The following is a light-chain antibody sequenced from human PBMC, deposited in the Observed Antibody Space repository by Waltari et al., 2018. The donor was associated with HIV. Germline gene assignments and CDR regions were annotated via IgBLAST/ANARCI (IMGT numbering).Light chain of an antibody. CDR3: QQYYSTPPLT. CDR1: QGISNS. J-gene: IGKJ4*01. V-gene: IGKV1-NL1*01. Sequence: DIQMTQSQSSLSASVGDRVTITCRASQGISNSLAWYQQKPGKAPKLLFYAASRLESGVPSRFSGSGSGTDYTLTISSLQPEDFATYYCQQYYSTPPLTFGGGTKVEIK. CDR2: AAS.